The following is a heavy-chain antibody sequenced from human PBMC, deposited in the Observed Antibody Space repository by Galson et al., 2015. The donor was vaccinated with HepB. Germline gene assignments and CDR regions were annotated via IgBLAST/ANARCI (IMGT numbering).Heavy chain of an antibody. D-gene: IGHD6-19*01. Sequence: SLRLSCAASGFTFNTYTMQWVRQAPGKGLEWVAAISSAGTTQYHADSVKGRFTFSRDNSNNMLYLEMSSLRAEDTAIYYCATGFKLAGAAWGQGTLVTVSS. CDR3: ATGFKLAGAA. J-gene: IGHJ5*02. CDR1: GFTFNTYT. CDR2: ISSAGTTQ. V-gene: IGHV3-30-3*01.